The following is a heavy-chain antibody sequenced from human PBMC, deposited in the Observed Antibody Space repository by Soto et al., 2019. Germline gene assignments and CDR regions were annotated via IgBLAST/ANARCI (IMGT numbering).Heavy chain of an antibody. CDR2: ISYTGSTI. CDR3: ARGLRNYYDRSGLHY. V-gene: IGHV3-48*03. D-gene: IGHD3-22*01. CDR1: EFTFSNYE. J-gene: IGHJ4*02. Sequence: SLRLSCVGSEFTFSNYEMNWVRQAPGKELEWVSYISYTGSTIYYADSVRGRFTISRDNSKNSLYLQMNSLRAEDTAVYYCARGLRNYYDRSGLHYWGQGTLVTVSS.